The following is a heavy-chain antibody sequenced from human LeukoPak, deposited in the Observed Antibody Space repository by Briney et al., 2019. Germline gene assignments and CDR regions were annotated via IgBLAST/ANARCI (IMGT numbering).Heavy chain of an antibody. CDR1: GFTFSSYA. CDR3: AKVGYYDSSGYYLNDY. J-gene: IGHJ4*02. V-gene: IGHV3-23*01. Sequence: GGSLRLSCAASGFTFSSYAMSWVRQAPGKGLEWVSAISGSGGSTYYADSVKGRFTISRDNSKNTLYLQMNSLRAEDTAVYYCAKVGYYDSSGYYLNDYWGQGTLVTVSS. CDR2: ISGSGGST. D-gene: IGHD3-22*01.